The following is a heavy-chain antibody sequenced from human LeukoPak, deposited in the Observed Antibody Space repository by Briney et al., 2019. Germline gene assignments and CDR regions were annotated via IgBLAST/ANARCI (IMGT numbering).Heavy chain of an antibody. CDR3: ARVDTAMVIDY. J-gene: IGHJ4*02. V-gene: IGHV1-69*04. D-gene: IGHD5-18*01. Sequence: GSSVTVSFKSSVGTFINYAISWVRQAPGQGREWMGRIIPILGIANYAQKFQGRVTITADKSTRTAYMELSSLRSEDTAVYYCARVDTAMVIDYWGQGTLVTVSS. CDR2: IIPILGIA. CDR1: VGTFINYA.